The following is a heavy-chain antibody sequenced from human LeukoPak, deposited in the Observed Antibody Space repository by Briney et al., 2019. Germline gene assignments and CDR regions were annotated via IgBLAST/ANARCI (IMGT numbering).Heavy chain of an antibody. J-gene: IGHJ4*02. CDR1: GFTVSSNY. V-gene: IGHV3-53*01. CDR2: IYSGGTT. Sequence: GGSLRLSCAASGFTVSSNYMNWVRQAPGKGLEWVSIIYSGGTTYYADSVKGRFTISRDNYNNPLYLQMNSLRAEDTAIYFCAGGGSNRRFDFWGQGTLVTVSS. CDR3: AGGGSNRRFDF. D-gene: IGHD3-16*02.